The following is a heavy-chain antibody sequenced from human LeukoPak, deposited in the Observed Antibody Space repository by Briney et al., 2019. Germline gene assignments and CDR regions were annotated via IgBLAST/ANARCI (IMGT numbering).Heavy chain of an antibody. V-gene: IGHV3-7*01. Sequence: GGTLRLSCVASGFTFNNYWMHWVRQAPGKGLEWVANIKQDGSEKYYVDSVKGRFTISRDNAKNSLYLQMSSLRAEDTALYYCARGMEKQWLNYWGQGTLVTVSS. J-gene: IGHJ4*02. CDR3: ARGMEKQWLNY. D-gene: IGHD6-19*01. CDR2: IKQDGSEK. CDR1: GFTFNNYW.